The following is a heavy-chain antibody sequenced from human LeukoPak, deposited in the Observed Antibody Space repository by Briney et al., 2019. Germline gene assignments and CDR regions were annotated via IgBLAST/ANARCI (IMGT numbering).Heavy chain of an antibody. CDR3: AKGRGYSGYDSDY. D-gene: IGHD5-12*01. CDR2: ISYDGSNK. CDR1: GFTFSSYG. J-gene: IGHJ4*02. Sequence: GGSLRLSCAASGFTFSSYGMHWVRQAPGKGLEWVAVISYDGSNKYYADSVKGRFTISRDNSKNTLYLQMNSLRAEDTVVYYCAKGRGYSGYDSDYWGQGTLVTVSS. V-gene: IGHV3-30*18.